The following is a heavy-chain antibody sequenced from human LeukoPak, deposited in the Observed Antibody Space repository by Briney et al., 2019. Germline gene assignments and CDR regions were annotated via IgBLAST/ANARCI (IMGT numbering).Heavy chain of an antibody. CDR3: VRTPPNWEFDY. V-gene: IGHV1-8*01. CDR2: MSPNSGDT. CDR1: GYTFTSHD. J-gene: IGHJ4*02. D-gene: IGHD7-27*01. Sequence: APVKVSCKASGYTFTSHDINWVRQATGQGLGWMGWMSPNSGDTGYAQKFQGRVTMTSDSSISTAYMELSSLRSEDTAIYYCVRTPPNWEFDYWGQGTLVTVSS.